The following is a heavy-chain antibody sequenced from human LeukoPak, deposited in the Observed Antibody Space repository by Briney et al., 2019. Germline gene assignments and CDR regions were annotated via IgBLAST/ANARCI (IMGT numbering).Heavy chain of an antibody. V-gene: IGHV3-23*01. J-gene: IGHJ5*02. CDR3: AKEATVTPGNVNWFDP. CDR1: GFTFSSYA. Sequence: GGSLRLSCAASGFTFSSYAMSWVRQAPGKGLEWVSTISGSADNRYYADSVKGRFTISRDNSKNTLYLQMNSLRAEDTAVYYCAKEATVTPGNVNWFDPWGQGTLVTVSS. CDR2: ISGSADNR. D-gene: IGHD4-17*01.